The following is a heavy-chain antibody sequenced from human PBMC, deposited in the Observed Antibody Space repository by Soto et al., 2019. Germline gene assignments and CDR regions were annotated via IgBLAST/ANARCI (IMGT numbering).Heavy chain of an antibody. CDR2: IYYSGSA. J-gene: IGHJ6*02. V-gene: IGHV4-61*01. Sequence: QVQLQESGPGLVKPSETLSLTCTVSGGSVSSGSYYWSWIRQPPGKGLEWIGYIYYSGSANYNPSPKILVTISVDTSKNQFSLKLSSVTAADTAVYYCARYAYGFPRMTYGMDVWGQGTTVTVSS. CDR3: ARYAYGFPRMTYGMDV. D-gene: IGHD3-16*01. CDR1: GGSVSSGSYY.